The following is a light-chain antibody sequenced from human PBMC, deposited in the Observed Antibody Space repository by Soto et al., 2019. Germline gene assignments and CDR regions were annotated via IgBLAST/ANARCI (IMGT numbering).Light chain of an antibody. V-gene: IGLV2-23*02. CDR3: CSYAGTYVV. CDR2: EVT. J-gene: IGLJ2*01. Sequence: QSALTQPASVSGSPGQSITISCTGTSSDVGSYNLVSWYQQHPGKAPKLMIYEVTKRPSGVSNRFSGSKSGNTASLTISGLQAEDEADYYCCSYAGTYVVFGGETQLTVL. CDR1: SSDVGSYNL.